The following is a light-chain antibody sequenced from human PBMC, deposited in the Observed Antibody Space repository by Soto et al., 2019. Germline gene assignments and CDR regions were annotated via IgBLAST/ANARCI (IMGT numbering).Light chain of an antibody. CDR1: QSVSSN. J-gene: IGKJ1*01. V-gene: IGKV3-20*01. CDR2: GAS. Sequence: ELVMTQPPATLSVSPGERATLSCRASQSVSSNLAWYQQKPGQAPSLLIYGASNRATGIPDRFSGSGSGTDFTLTIRRLEPEDFAVYYCQQYGSSGTFGQGTKVDIK. CDR3: QQYGSSGT.